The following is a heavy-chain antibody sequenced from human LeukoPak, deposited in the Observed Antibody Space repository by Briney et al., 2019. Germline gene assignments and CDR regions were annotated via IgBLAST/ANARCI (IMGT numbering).Heavy chain of an antibody. Sequence: ASVKVSCTASGYTSTGYYMHWVRQAPGQGLEWMGWINPNSGGTNYAQKFQGRVTMTRDTSISTAYMELSRLRSDDTAVYYCARATQTYYYDSSGYYYNYWGQGTLVTVSS. D-gene: IGHD3-22*01. CDR3: ARATQTYYYDSSGYYYNY. CDR2: INPNSGGT. CDR1: GYTSTGYY. J-gene: IGHJ4*02. V-gene: IGHV1-2*02.